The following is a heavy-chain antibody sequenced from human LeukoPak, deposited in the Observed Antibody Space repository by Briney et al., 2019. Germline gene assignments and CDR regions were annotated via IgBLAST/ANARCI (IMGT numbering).Heavy chain of an antibody. CDR1: GFTFSSYG. CDR3: ATSSYSSSWYSSN. Sequence: PGGSLRLSCAAFGFTFSSYGMHWVRQAPGKGLEWVAVISYDGSNTYYEDSVKGRFTISRDNSKNTLYLQMNSLRAEDAAVYYCATSSYSSSWYSSNWGQGTLVTVSS. J-gene: IGHJ4*02. CDR2: ISYDGSNT. V-gene: IGHV3-30*03. D-gene: IGHD6-13*01.